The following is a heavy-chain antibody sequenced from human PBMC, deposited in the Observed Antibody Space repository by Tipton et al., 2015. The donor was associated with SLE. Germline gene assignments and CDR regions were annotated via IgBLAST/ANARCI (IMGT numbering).Heavy chain of an antibody. CDR3: ARENMYYFDSTGYSTFDY. CDR2: IYTSGST. J-gene: IGHJ4*02. D-gene: IGHD3-22*01. Sequence: TLSLTCTVSGGSISTYYWSWIRQSPGKGLEWIGNIYTSGSTLYNPSLESRVTISMDTSKNQFSLRLSSVTAADTVVYYCARENMYYFDSTGYSTFDYWGQGTLVTVSS. V-gene: IGHV4-59*01. CDR1: GGSISTYY.